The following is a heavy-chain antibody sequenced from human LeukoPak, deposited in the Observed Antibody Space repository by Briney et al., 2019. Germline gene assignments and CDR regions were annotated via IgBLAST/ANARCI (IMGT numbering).Heavy chain of an antibody. CDR2: ISGTGYNT. D-gene: IGHD3-10*01. Sequence: GGSLRLSCAAPGFTFRNCAMSWVRQAPGKGLEWVSGISGTGYNTYYADSVKGRFTISRDNSKNTLYLQMNSLGAEDTAVYYCAKHVSGSLFYFDYWGQRTLVTVSS. J-gene: IGHJ4*02. CDR1: GFTFRNCA. V-gene: IGHV3-23*01. CDR3: AKHVSGSLFYFDY.